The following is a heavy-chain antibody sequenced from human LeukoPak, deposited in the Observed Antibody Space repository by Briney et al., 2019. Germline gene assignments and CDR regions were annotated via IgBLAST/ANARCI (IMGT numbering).Heavy chain of an antibody. J-gene: IGHJ4*02. V-gene: IGHV3-30*04. D-gene: IGHD3-16*02. CDR1: GFTFAGYT. CDR2: ITYDGSTK. Sequence: GGSLRLSCAASGFTFAGYTMHWVRQAPGKGLEWATLITYDGSTKYYADSVKGRFTISRDNSKNRLYLQMDSLRGEDTAVYYRAKDRSWHGLEYWGQGALVTVSS. CDR3: AKDRSWHGLEY.